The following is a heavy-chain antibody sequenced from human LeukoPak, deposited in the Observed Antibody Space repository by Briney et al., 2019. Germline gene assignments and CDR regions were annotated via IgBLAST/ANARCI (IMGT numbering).Heavy chain of an antibody. CDR2: INSDGSST. Sequence: GGSLRLSCAASGFTFSSYWMHWVRQAPGKGLVWVSRINSDGSSTNYADSVKGRFTISRDNAKNTLYLQMNSLRAEDTAVYYCARDRGPRTGSMVREAHDNWGQGTLVTVSS. J-gene: IGHJ4*02. D-gene: IGHD3-10*01. CDR1: GFTFSSYW. V-gene: IGHV3-74*01. CDR3: ARDRGPRTGSMVREAHDN.